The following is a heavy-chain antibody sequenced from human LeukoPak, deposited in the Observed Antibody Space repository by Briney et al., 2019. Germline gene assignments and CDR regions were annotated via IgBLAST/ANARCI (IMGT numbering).Heavy chain of an antibody. V-gene: IGHV4-61*01. J-gene: IGHJ5*02. CDR3: ARDLRYFDWLDHNWFDP. D-gene: IGHD3-9*01. CDR1: GGSISYSNSY. CDR2: IYYSGST. Sequence: SETLSLTCTVSGGSISYSNSYWGWIRQPPGKGLEWIGYIYYSGSTNYNPSLKSRVTISVDTSKNQFSLKLSSVTAADTAVYYCARDLRYFDWLDHNWFDPWGQGTLVTVSS.